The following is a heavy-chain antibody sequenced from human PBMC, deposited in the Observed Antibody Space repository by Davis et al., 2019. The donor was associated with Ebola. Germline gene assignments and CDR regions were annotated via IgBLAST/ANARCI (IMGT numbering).Heavy chain of an antibody. D-gene: IGHD3-10*01. CDR2: IIPIFGTA. V-gene: IGHV1-69*13. J-gene: IGHJ4*02. Sequence: SVKVSCKASGDTFNSYPINWVRQAPGQGLEWMGGIIPIFGTANYAQKFQDRLTITADESTNTAYMELSSLRSEDTAVYYCARQDGGFGDLPPPDNWGQGTLVTVSS. CDR1: GDTFNSYP. CDR3: ARQDGGFGDLPPPDN.